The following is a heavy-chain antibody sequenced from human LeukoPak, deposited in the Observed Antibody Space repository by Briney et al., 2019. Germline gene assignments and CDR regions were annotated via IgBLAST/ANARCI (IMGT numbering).Heavy chain of an antibody. V-gene: IGHV1-69*13. J-gene: IGHJ4*02. D-gene: IGHD4-11*01. CDR2: IIPIFGTA. CDR1: GGTFSSYD. CDR3: ARDSTTVTTFDY. Sequence: SVKVSCKASGGTFSSYDISWVRQDPGQGLEWMGGIIPIFGTANYAQKFQGRVTITADESTSTAYMELSSLRSEDTAVYYCARDSTTVTTFDYWGQGTLVTVSS.